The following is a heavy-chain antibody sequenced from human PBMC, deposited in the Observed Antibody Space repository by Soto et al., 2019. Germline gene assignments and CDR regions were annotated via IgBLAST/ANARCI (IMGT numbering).Heavy chain of an antibody. J-gene: IGHJ4*02. V-gene: IGHV1-69*01. D-gene: IGHD6-6*01. CDR2: IIPIFGTA. CDR1: GGTFSSYA. CDR3: ARRSGYSISSRGGGYFDY. Sequence: QVQLVQSGAEVKKPGSSVKVSCKASGGTFSSYAISWVRQAPGQGLEWMGGIIPIFGTANYAQKFQGRVTITADESTSTAYMELSSLRSEDTAVYYCARRSGYSISSRGGGYFDYWGQGTLVTVSS.